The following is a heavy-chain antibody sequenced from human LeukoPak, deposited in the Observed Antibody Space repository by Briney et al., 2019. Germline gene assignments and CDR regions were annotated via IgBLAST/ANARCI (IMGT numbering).Heavy chain of an antibody. J-gene: IGHJ3*02. D-gene: IGHD2-15*01. CDR3: ARDLSSSWRPEDAFDI. CDR1: GFTFSDYW. Sequence: GGSLRLSCAASGFTFSDYWMHWVRQAPGKGLVWVSRSNSDGSSTAYAGSVEGRFTISRDNAKNTLYLQMSSLRADDTAVYYCARDLSSSWRPEDAFDIWGQGTMVTVSS. CDR2: SNSDGSST. V-gene: IGHV3-74*01.